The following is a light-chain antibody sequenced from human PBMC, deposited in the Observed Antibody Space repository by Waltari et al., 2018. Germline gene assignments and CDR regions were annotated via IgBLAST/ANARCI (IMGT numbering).Light chain of an antibody. CDR3: MQALEAPRT. CDR2: LVS. CDR1: QSLLYSNGYTY. J-gene: IGKJ2*01. V-gene: IGKV2-28*01. Sequence: DIVMTQSPLSLPVTPGEPASISCRSSQSLLYSNGYTYLDWYLQKPGQSPQLLIYLVSNRASGVPDRFSGSGSGTDFTLKISRVEAEDVGDYYCMQALEAPRTFGQGTKLESK.